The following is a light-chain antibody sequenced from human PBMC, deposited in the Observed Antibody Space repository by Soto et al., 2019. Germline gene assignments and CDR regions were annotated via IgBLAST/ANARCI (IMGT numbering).Light chain of an antibody. CDR3: SSYTGSSTVV. CDR1: SSDVGGYNY. CDR2: EVN. J-gene: IGLJ2*01. Sequence: QSALTQPASVSGSPGQSITISCTGTSSDVGGYNYVSWYQQHPGKAPKLMIYEVNYRPSGVSNRFSGSKSGNTASLTISGLQAEDEADYYCSSYTGSSTVVFGGGTKVTVL. V-gene: IGLV2-14*01.